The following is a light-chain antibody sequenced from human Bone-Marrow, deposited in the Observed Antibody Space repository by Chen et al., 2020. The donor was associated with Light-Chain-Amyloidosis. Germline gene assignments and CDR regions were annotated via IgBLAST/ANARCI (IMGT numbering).Light chain of an antibody. Sequence: QSALTQPASVSGSPGQSITISCPVTRSDVGGDNHLSCYQQHPDKAPKLMIYEVTNRPSWVPDRLSGSKSDNTAALNISGLQTEDEADYFCSSYTLTNTLVFGSGTRVTVL. V-gene: IGLV2-14*01. CDR2: EVT. CDR3: SSYTLTNTLV. J-gene: IGLJ1*01. CDR1: RSDVGGDNH.